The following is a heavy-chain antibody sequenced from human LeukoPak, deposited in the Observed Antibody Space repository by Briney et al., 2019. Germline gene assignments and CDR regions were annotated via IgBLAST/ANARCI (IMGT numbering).Heavy chain of an antibody. D-gene: IGHD3-10*01. CDR3: ARHLFSSVSGTYYNVERVFHY. J-gene: IGHJ4*02. CDR2: INHNSGGT. V-gene: IGHV1-2*02. CDR1: GYTFTGYY. Sequence: VASVKVSCKASGYTFTGYYMQWVRQAPGQGREGMGWINHNSGGTNYAQKFQGRVTMTRDTSITTAYMELTSLRSDDTAVYYCARHLFSSVSGTYYNVERVFHYWGQGTLVTVSS.